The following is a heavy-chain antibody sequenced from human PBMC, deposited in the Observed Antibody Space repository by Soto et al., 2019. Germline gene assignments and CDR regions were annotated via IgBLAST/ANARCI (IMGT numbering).Heavy chain of an antibody. V-gene: IGHV3-9*01. CDR2: ISWNGNII. Sequence: VQLVESGGGSVQPGRSLRLSCAASGFTFDDYAMHWVRRVPGKGLEWVSSISWNGNIIGYAYSVKGRFTISRDNAKNSLYLQMNSLRPEDTALYYCAKGGPDAFCGGGRCYFESWGQGTLVTVSS. CDR1: GFTFDDYA. D-gene: IGHD2-15*01. CDR3: AKGGPDAFCGGGRCYFES. J-gene: IGHJ4*02.